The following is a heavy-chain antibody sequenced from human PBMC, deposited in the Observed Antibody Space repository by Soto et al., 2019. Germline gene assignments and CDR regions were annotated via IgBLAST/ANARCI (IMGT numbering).Heavy chain of an antibody. J-gene: IGHJ6*02. Sequence: QVQLVESGGGVVQPGRSLTLSCAASGFTFSRFSMHWVRQAPGKGLAWAAVISYDGSNTHYAESVKGRFNISRDDSKNTVFLQMNNLRGEDSAVYYCARDHGMFLSYYYYGMDVWGQGTTVSVSS. CDR1: GFTFSRFS. D-gene: IGHD3-10*02. V-gene: IGHV3-30-3*01. CDR2: ISYDGSNT. CDR3: ARDHGMFLSYYYYGMDV.